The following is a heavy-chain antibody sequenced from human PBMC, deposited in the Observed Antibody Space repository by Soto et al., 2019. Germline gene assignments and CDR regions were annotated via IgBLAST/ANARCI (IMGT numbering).Heavy chain of an antibody. D-gene: IGHD3-22*01. CDR2: IVVGSGNT. Sequence: SVNVYCKTSGFAFTRSAVQWVRQARRQRLEWIGWIVVGSGNTNYAQKFQERVTITRDMSTSTAYMELSSLRSEDTAVYYCAAEGGGYYDSSGYYDGWAFDIWGQGTMVTVSS. CDR3: AAEGGGYYDSSGYYDGWAFDI. J-gene: IGHJ3*02. CDR1: GFAFTRSA. V-gene: IGHV1-58*01.